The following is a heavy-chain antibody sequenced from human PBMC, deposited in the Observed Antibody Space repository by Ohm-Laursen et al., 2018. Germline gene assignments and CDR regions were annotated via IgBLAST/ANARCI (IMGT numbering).Heavy chain of an antibody. CDR3: AKARSGSSNSCYNY. J-gene: IGHJ4*02. CDR2: ISYDGSNK. Sequence: SLRLSCTASGFTFSSYGMHWVRQAPGKGLEWVAVISYDGSNKYYADSVKGRFTISRDNSKNTLYLEMNSLRAEDTAIYYCAKARSGSSNSCYNYWGQGTLVIVSS. V-gene: IGHV3-30*18. D-gene: IGHD2-2*02. CDR1: GFTFSSYG.